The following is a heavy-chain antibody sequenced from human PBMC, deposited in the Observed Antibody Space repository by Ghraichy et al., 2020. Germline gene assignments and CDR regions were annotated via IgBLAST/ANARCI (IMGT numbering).Heavy chain of an antibody. CDR3: ARIGYYYDSSGYSSYFDY. CDR1: GFSLSNARMG. CDR2: IFSNDEK. Sequence: SGPTLVKPTETLTLTCTVSGFSLSNARMGVSWILQPPGKALEWLAHIFSNDEKSYSTSLKSRLTISKDTSKSQVVLTMTNMDPVDTATYYCARIGYYYDSSGYSSYFDYWGQGTLVTVSS. D-gene: IGHD3-22*01. J-gene: IGHJ4*02. V-gene: IGHV2-26*01.